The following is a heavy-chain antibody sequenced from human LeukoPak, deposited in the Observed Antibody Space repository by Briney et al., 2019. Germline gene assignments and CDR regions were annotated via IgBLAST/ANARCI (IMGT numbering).Heavy chain of an antibody. CDR2: IRYDGSNK. D-gene: IGHD3-22*01. J-gene: IGHJ4*02. Sequence: GGSLRLSCAASGFTFSSYGMHWVRQAPGKGLEWVAFIRYDGSNKYYADSVKGRFTISRGNSKNTLYLQMNSLRAEDTAVYYCARGHYYDSSGYPPDYWGQGTLVTVSS. V-gene: IGHV3-30*02. CDR3: ARGHYYDSSGYPPDY. CDR1: GFTFSSYG.